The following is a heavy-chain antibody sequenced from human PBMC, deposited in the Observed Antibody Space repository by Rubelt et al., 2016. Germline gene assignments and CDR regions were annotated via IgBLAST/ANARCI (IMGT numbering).Heavy chain of an antibody. CDR2: IYSGGDT. CDR3: AKDWWTDTAMDY. V-gene: IGHV3-66*01. Sequence: EVQLGESGGGLVQPGGSLTVSCAASGFTFSTYWMSWVRQAPGKGLEWVSVIYSGGDTYYADSVKGRFTISRDNSKNTLYLQMNSLRAEDTAVYYCAKDWWTDTAMDYWGQGTLVTVSS. CDR1: GFTFSTYW. J-gene: IGHJ4*02. D-gene: IGHD5-18*01.